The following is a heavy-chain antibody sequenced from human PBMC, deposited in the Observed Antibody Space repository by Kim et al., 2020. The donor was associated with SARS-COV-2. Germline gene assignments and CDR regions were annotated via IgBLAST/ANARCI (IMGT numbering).Heavy chain of an antibody. CDR1: GGSFSGYY. CDR3: ARSRTTPYYYGSGSFYYYGMDV. D-gene: IGHD3-10*01. CDR2: INHSGST. Sequence: SETLSLTCAVYGGSFSGYYWSWIRQPPGKGLEWIGEINHSGSTNYNPSLKSRVTISVDTSKNQFSLKLSSVTAADTAVYYCARSRTTPYYYGSGSFYYYGMDVWGQGTTVTVSS. J-gene: IGHJ6*02. V-gene: IGHV4-34*01.